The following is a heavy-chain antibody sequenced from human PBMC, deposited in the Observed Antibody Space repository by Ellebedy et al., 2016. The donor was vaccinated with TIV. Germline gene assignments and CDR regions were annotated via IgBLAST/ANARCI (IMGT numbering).Heavy chain of an antibody. CDR2: IYSSGGT. CDR1: GFTVSSNY. J-gene: IGHJ4*02. D-gene: IGHD3-10*01. V-gene: IGHV3-53*01. CDR3: PKDREVGSHYYFDT. Sequence: GESLKISCAASGFTVSSNYMSWVRQAPGRGLEWVSTIYSSGGTYYAGSVKGRFTISRDNSKNMLYLQMSSLRAEDTAIYYCPKDREVGSHYYFDTWGQGTLVTVSS.